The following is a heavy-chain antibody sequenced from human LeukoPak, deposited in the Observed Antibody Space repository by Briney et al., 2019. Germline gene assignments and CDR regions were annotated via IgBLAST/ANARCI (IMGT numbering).Heavy chain of an antibody. V-gene: IGHV3-48*03. CDR3: ARVSHHRYMDV. J-gene: IGHJ6*03. CDR1: GFTFSSYE. CDR2: ISSSGSTI. Sequence: PGGSLRLSCAASGFTFSSYEMNWVRQAPGKGLEWVSYISSSGSTIYYADSVKGRFTISRDNSKNTLYLQMNSLRAEDTAVYYCARVSHHRYMDVWGKGTTVTVSS.